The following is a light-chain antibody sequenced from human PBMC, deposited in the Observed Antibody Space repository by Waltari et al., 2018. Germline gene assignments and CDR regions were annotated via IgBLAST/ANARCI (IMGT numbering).Light chain of an antibody. CDR1: QSVSSY. J-gene: IGKJ5*01. Sequence: EIVLTHPPATLSWSPGERATLSCRASQSVSSYLAWYQQKPGQAPRLLIYDASNRATGIPARFSGSGSGTDFTLTISSLEPEDFAVYYCQQRSNWPITFGQGTRLEIK. CDR3: QQRSNWPIT. V-gene: IGKV3-11*01. CDR2: DAS.